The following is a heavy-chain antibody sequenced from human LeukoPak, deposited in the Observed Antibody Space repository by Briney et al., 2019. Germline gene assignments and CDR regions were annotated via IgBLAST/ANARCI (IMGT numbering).Heavy chain of an antibody. V-gene: IGHV4-59*08. CDR1: GASVSSDY. CDR2: IYHSGHT. D-gene: IGHD2/OR15-2a*01. Sequence: PSETLSLTCTVSGASVSSDYWSWIRQSPGKGLEWIGYIYHSGHTMSNPSLKSRVSLSLDTSNNQLSLKLSSVTAADTAVYYCARHPFQYPFDHWGQGTVVSVSS. J-gene: IGHJ5*02. CDR3: ARHPFQYPFDH.